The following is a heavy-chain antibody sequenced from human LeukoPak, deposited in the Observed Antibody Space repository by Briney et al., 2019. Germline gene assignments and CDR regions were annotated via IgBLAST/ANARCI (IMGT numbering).Heavy chain of an antibody. D-gene: IGHD1-26*01. V-gene: IGHV3-74*01. CDR1: GFSFRTYW. Sequence: GGSLRLSCAASGFSFRTYWMHWVRQAPGKGLVWVSRINSDGFSTSYADSVKGRFTISRDNAKNTLYLQMNSLRAEDTAVYYCARGTSGGYFDYWGQGTLVTVSS. CDR3: ARGTSGGYFDY. J-gene: IGHJ4*02. CDR2: INSDGFST.